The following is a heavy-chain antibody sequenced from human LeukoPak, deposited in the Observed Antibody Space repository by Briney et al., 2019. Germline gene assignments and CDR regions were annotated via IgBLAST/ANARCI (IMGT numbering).Heavy chain of an antibody. D-gene: IGHD3-9*01. Sequence: ASVKVSCKASGYTFTGYYMHWVRRAPGQGLKWMGWVNPNSGGTNYAQKFQGRVTMTRDTSISTAYMELSRLRSDDTAVYYCARDREGYYDILTGYYGVGAFDIWGQGTMVTVSS. J-gene: IGHJ3*02. CDR2: VNPNSGGT. CDR3: ARDREGYYDILTGYYGVGAFDI. CDR1: GYTFTGYY. V-gene: IGHV1-2*02.